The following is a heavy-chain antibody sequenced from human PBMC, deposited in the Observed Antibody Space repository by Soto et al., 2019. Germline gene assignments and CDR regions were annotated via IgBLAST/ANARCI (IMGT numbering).Heavy chain of an antibody. CDR3: IQSRCGGDCLQSYASHYYYGMDV. V-gene: IGHV2-5*02. Sequence: QITLKESGPTLVKPTQTLTLTCTFSGFSLSTSGVGVGWIRQPPGKALEWLELLYWDDDKRYSPSLRIRHTINKDTSKNPVVLTMTNMDHVDTATYHCIQSRCGGDCLQSYASHYYYGMDVWGQGTTVTVSS. J-gene: IGHJ6*02. CDR2: LYWDDDK. CDR1: GFSLSTSGVG. D-gene: IGHD2-21*02.